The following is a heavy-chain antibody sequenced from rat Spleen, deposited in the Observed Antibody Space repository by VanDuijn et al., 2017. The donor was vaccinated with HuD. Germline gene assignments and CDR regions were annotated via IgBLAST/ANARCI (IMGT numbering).Heavy chain of an antibody. J-gene: IGHJ2*01. CDR2: ITNTGGAT. CDR1: GFTFNNYW. Sequence: EVLLVESGGGLVXPGXXLKLSXXXSGFTFNNYWMTWVRQAPGKGLEWIASITNTGGATYYPDSVKGRFTISRDTAKSTLYLQMNSLRSEDTATYYCTRDSYRSYVSHYWGQGVMVTVSS. D-gene: IGHD1-8*01. CDR3: TRDSYRSYVSHY. V-gene: IGHV5-31*01.